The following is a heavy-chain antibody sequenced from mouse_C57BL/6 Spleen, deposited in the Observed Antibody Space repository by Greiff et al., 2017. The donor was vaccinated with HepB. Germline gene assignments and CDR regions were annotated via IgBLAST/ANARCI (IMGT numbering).Heavy chain of an antibody. Sequence: QQPGAELVKPGASVKLSCKASGYTFTSYWMHWVKQRPGQGLEWIGMIHPNSGSTNYNEKFKSKATLTVDKSSSTAYMQLSSLTSEDSAVYYCAKGVLRSSFAYWGQGTLVTVSA. CDR1: GYTFTSYW. D-gene: IGHD1-1*01. CDR2: IHPNSGST. V-gene: IGHV1-64*01. CDR3: AKGVLRSSFAY. J-gene: IGHJ3*01.